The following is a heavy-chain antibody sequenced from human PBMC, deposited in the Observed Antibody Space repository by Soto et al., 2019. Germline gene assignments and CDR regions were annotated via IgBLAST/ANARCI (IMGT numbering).Heavy chain of an antibody. J-gene: IGHJ6*03. V-gene: IGHV1-69*02. D-gene: IGHD3-9*01. CDR2: IIPILGIA. Sequence: SVKVSCKASGGTFSSYTISWVRQAPGQGLEWMGRIIPILGIANYAQKFQGRVTITADKSTSTAYMELSSLRSEDTAVYYCARFVRGYDIFTGRVNSGYYYYYMDVWGKGTTVTVSS. CDR1: GGTFSSYT. CDR3: ARFVRGYDIFTGRVNSGYYYYYMDV.